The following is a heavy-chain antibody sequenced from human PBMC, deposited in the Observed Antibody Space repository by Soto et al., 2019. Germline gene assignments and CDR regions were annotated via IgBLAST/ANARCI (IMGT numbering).Heavy chain of an antibody. D-gene: IGHD3-22*01. Sequence: QVELVQSGPEVKKPGASVKVSCKASGYTFTNYGLSWVRQAPGQGLEWMGWISPYNGDTTYAQNLQGRVTLTTDISTSTAYMELRCLRSDDTAVYYCARVVVAPGANCFDPWGQGTLVTVSS. V-gene: IGHV1-18*01. CDR3: ARVVVAPGANCFDP. CDR1: GYTFTNYG. J-gene: IGHJ5*02. CDR2: ISPYNGDT.